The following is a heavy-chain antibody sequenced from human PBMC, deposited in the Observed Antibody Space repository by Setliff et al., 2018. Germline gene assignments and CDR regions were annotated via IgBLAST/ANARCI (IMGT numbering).Heavy chain of an antibody. CDR2: IYTSWST. D-gene: IGHD6-6*01. J-gene: IGHJ4*02. Sequence: SETLSLTCTVSGGSVGSDFSYWTWIRQPAGKGLEWIGQIYTSWSTNYNPSLQSRVTISLDASKNQFSLRLTSMTAADTAVYYCARGRNVAARLLDSWGQGTLVTVSS. CDR3: ARGRNVAARLLDS. CDR1: GGSVGSDFSY. V-gene: IGHV4-61*09.